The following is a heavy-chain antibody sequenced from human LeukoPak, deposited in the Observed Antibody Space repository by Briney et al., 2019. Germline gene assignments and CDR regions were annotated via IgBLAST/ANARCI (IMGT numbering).Heavy chain of an antibody. J-gene: IGHJ3*02. CDR3: TSSLLWFGEIENAFDI. Sequence: GGSLRLSCAASGFTFSGSAMHWVRQASGKGLEWVGRIRSKANSYATAYAASVKGRFTISRDDSKNTAYLQMNSLKTEDTAVYYCTSSLLWFGEIENAFDIWGQGTMVTVSS. CDR1: GFTFSGSA. D-gene: IGHD3-10*01. CDR2: IRSKANSYAT. V-gene: IGHV3-73*01.